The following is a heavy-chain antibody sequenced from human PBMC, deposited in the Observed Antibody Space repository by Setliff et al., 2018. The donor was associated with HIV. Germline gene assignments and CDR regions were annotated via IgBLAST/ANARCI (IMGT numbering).Heavy chain of an antibody. CDR2: IRSKACGGTT. D-gene: IGHD5-18*01. CDR3: SRVGIQLWRAAIDF. CDR1: GFLFHTYW. Sequence: GGSLRLSCAASGFLFHTYWMSWVRQAPGKGLEWVGFIRSKACGGTTEYAASVNGRFSISRDDSKSIAYLQMNSLKTEDTAVYYCSRVGIQLWRAAIDFWGQGTLVTVSS. J-gene: IGHJ4*02. V-gene: IGHV3-49*04.